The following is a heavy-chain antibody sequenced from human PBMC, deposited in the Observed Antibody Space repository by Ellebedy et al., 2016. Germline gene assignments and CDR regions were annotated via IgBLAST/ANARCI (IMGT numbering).Heavy chain of an antibody. J-gene: IGHJ5*02. CDR2: IHDSGST. CDR3: ARFTAMTQNYFDP. D-gene: IGHD1-7*01. V-gene: IGHV4-59*01. CDR1: GGSMIGYF. Sequence: SETLSLTCTVSGGSMIGYFWGWIRQPPGKGLEWIGSIHDSGSTKFNPSLESRITTSIDTSKKQFSLKLNSVTAADTAVYYCARFTAMTQNYFDPWGQGTLVTVSS.